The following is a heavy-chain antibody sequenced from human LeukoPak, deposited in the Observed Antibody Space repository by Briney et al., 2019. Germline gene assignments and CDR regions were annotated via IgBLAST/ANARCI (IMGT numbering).Heavy chain of an antibody. CDR3: ARGGIVGATPGYF. V-gene: IGHV3-48*02. D-gene: IGHD1-26*01. CDR2: ISSSSSTI. CDR1: GFTFSTYS. Sequence: PGGSLRLSCAASGFTFSTYSMNWVRQAPGKGLEWASYISSSSSTIYYADSVKGRFTISRDNAKNSLYLQMNSLRDEDTAVYYCARGGIVGATPGYFWGQGTLVTVSS. J-gene: IGHJ4*02.